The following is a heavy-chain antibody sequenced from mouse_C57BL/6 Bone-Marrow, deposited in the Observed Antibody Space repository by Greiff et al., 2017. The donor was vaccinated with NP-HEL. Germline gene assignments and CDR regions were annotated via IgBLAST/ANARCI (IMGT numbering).Heavy chain of an antibody. Sequence: QVQLQQSGAELVRPGTSVKMSCKASGYTFTNYWIGWAKQRPGHGLEWIGDIYPGGGYTNYNEKFKGKATLTADKSSSTAYMQLSSLTSEDSAIYYFARWDYYGSRDAMDCWGQGTSVTVSS. V-gene: IGHV1-63*01. D-gene: IGHD1-1*01. CDR1: GYTFTNYW. J-gene: IGHJ4*01. CDR2: IYPGGGYT. CDR3: ARWDYYGSRDAMDC.